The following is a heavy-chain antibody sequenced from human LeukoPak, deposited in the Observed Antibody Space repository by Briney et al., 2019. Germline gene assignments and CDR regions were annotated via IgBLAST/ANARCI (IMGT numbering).Heavy chain of an antibody. D-gene: IGHD3-22*01. V-gene: IGHV3-23*01. CDR2: ISGSDGST. CDR3: AKQGYYYDYYFDY. J-gene: IGHJ4*02. Sequence: PGGSLRLSCAAAGFTFSSYAMSWVRQAPGKGLEWVSAISGSDGSTYYADSVKGRFTISRDNSKNTLYLQMNSLRAEDTAVYYCAKQGYYYDYYFDYWGQGTLVTVSS. CDR1: GFTFSSYA.